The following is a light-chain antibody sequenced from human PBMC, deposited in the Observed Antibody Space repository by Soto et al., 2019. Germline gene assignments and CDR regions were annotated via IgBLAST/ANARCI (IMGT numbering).Light chain of an antibody. J-gene: IGKJ1*01. CDR2: DAS. CDR3: QQYNSYSSM. V-gene: IGKV1-5*01. CDR1: QSIGNW. Sequence: DIQMTQSPSTLSASVGDRVTITCRASQSIGNWVAWYQQKPGKAPKLLIYDASTLESGVPSRFSGSGSGTEFTLTISSLQPDDFATYYCQQYNSYSSMFGHGTKVDIK.